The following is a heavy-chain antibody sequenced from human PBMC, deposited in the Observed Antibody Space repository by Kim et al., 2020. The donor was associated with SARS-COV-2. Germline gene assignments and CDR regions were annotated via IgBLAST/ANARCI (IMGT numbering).Heavy chain of an antibody. D-gene: IGHD3-3*01. CDR3: VRQRQFLSFVDG. CDR2: IYYSGDS. CDR1: GDSFSSSNYN. V-gene: IGHV4-39*01. Sequence: SETLSLTCTVSGDSFSSSNYNWGWIRQPPGKGLEWVGSIYYSGDSYYNPSLKSRVTISVDASKNQFSLKLSSVTAADTAVYYCVRQRQFLSFVDGWGQG. J-gene: IGHJ4*02.